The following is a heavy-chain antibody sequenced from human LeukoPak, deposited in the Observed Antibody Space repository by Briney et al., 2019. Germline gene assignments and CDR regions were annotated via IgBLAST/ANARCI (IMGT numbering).Heavy chain of an antibody. J-gene: IGHJ4*02. Sequence: GASVKVSCKASGYTFTGYYMHWVRQAPGQGLEWMGRINPNSGGTNYAQKFQGRVTMTRDTSISTAYMELSRLGSDDTAVYYCARDLSGGDYEGYWGQGTLVTVSS. CDR1: GYTFTGYY. CDR2: INPNSGGT. CDR3: ARDLSGGDYEGY. V-gene: IGHV1-2*06. D-gene: IGHD4-17*01.